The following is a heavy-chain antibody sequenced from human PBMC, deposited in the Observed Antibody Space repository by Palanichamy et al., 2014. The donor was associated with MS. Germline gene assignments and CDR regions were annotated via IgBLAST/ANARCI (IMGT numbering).Heavy chain of an antibody. CDR2: INPSGATT. J-gene: IGHJ4*02. CDR3: ARGRSGSGSYLVDY. Sequence: INPSGATTNYAQKFQGRLTMTGDTSTSVVYVELSSLRSDDTAVYYCARGRSGSGSYLVDYWGQGTLVTVSS. D-gene: IGHD3-10*01. V-gene: IGHV1-46*01.